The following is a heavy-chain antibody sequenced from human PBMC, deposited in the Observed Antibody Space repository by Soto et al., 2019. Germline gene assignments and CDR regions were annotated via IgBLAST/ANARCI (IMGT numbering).Heavy chain of an antibody. V-gene: IGHV3-21*04. CDR3: ARGIRIFGVILEGYGMDV. D-gene: IGHD3-3*01. CDR1: GFTFSSYS. Sequence: PGGSLRLSCAASGFTFSSYSMNWVRQAPGKGLEWVSSISSSSSYIYYADSVKGRFTISRDNAKNSLYLQMNSLRAEDTAVYYCARGIRIFGVILEGYGMDVWGQGTTVTVSS. CDR2: ISSSSSYI. J-gene: IGHJ6*02.